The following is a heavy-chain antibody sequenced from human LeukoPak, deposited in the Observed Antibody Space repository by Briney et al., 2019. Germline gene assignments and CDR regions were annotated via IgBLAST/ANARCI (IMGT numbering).Heavy chain of an antibody. D-gene: IGHD6-19*01. CDR1: GFTFSSYG. CDR3: AKDIGRGWYLLYFDY. CDR2: ISYDGSNK. J-gene: IGHJ4*02. V-gene: IGHV3-30*18. Sequence: GGSLRLSCAASGFTFSSYGMHWVRQAPGKGLEWVAVISYDGSNKYYEDSVKGRLTISRENSKNTLYLQMNSLRAEDTAVYYCAKDIGRGWYLLYFDYWGQGTLVTASS.